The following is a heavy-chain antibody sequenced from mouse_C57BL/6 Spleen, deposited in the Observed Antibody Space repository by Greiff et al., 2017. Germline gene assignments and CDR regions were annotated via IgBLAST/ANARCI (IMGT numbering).Heavy chain of an antibody. V-gene: IGHV1-85*01. CDR2: IYPRDGST. Sequence: VQLQQSGPELVKPGASVKLSCKASGYTFTSYDINWVKQRPGQGLEWIGWIYPRDGSTKYNEKFKGKATLTVDTSSSTAYLELHSLTSEDSAVYFCARYDGYDVGYRYFDVWGTGTTVTVSS. CDR3: ARYDGYDVGYRYFDV. D-gene: IGHD2-3*01. CDR1: GYTFTSYD. J-gene: IGHJ1*03.